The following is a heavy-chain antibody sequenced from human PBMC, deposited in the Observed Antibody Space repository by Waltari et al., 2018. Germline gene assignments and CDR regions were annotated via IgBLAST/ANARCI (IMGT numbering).Heavy chain of an antibody. CDR3: ARRRTTVTTYYFDY. J-gene: IGHJ4*02. D-gene: IGHD4-17*01. Sequence: QLQLQESGPGLVKPSETLSLTCTVSGGSLSSSGYYWGWIRQPPGKGLEWIGMIDYSGGTYYKPSLQSRVTISVDTSKNQFSLKLSSVTAADTAVFFCARRRTTVTTYYFDYWGQGTLVTVSS. CDR1: GGSLSSSGYY. V-gene: IGHV4-39*01. CDR2: IDYSGGT.